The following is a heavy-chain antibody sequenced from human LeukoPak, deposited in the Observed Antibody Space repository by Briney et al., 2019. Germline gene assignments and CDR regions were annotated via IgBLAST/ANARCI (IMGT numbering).Heavy chain of an antibody. D-gene: IGHD5-18*01. Sequence: GSLRLSCVGSGFRFSSYDMNWVRQAPGRGLEWLSYLTRTSSATWYADSVKGRFTIFRDNAKGSLYLQMNSLRVEGTAVYYCATGGSEYRSDWFDSWGQGTLVNVAS. V-gene: IGHV3-48*01. CDR1: GFRFSSYD. J-gene: IGHJ5*01. CDR2: LTRTSSAT. CDR3: ATGGSEYRSDWFDS.